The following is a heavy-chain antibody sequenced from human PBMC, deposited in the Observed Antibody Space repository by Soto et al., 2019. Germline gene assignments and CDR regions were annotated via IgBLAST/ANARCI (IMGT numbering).Heavy chain of an antibody. D-gene: IGHD1-26*01. Sequence: GGSLRLSCAASGFTFSSYSMNWVRQAPGKGLEWVSSISSSSSYIYYADSVKGRFTISRDNAKNLLYLQMNSLRAEDTAVYYCASSRGDSGSYFYYSYYCMDVWGQGTTVTVFS. CDR2: ISSSSSYI. V-gene: IGHV3-21*01. J-gene: IGHJ6*02. CDR3: ASSRGDSGSYFYYSYYCMDV. CDR1: GFTFSSYS.